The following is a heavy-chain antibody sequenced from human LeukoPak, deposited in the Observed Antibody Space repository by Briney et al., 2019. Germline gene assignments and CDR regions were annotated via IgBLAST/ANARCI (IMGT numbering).Heavy chain of an antibody. V-gene: IGHV1-46*01. Sequence: ASVKVSCKASGYIFTSYYMHWVRQAPGQGLEWMGIINPSGGDTSYAQKFQGRLTMTRDTSTNTVYMELTSLRSEDTAVYYCAREVMDNLRFDYWGQGTLVTVSS. CDR2: INPSGGDT. D-gene: IGHD1-14*01. CDR3: AREVMDNLRFDY. J-gene: IGHJ4*02. CDR1: GYIFTSYY.